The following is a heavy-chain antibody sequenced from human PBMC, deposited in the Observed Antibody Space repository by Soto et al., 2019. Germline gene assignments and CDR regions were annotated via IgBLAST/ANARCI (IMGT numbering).Heavy chain of an antibody. CDR3: ARAAAAGTDPYYYYGMDV. V-gene: IGHV4-34*01. CDR2: INHSGST. CDR1: GESFSGYY. D-gene: IGHD6-13*01. Sequence: TSETLSLTCAVYGESFSGYYCSWIRKPPGKGLEWIGEINHSGSTNYNPSLKSRVTISVDTSKNQFSLKLSSVTAADTAVYYCARAAAAGTDPYYYYGMDVWGQGTTVTVS. J-gene: IGHJ6*02.